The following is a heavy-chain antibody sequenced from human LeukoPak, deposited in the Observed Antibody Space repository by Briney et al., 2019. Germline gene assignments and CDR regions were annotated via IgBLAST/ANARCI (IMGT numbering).Heavy chain of an antibody. CDR3: ARALPINYDFWSGYHNNWFDP. V-gene: IGHV1-18*01. CDR2: ISAYNGNT. Sequence: ASVKVSCKASGYTFTSYGISWVRQAPGQGLEWMGWISAYNGNTNYAQKLQGRVTMTPDTSTSTAYMELRSLRSDDTAVYYCARALPINYDFWSGYHNNWFDPWGQGTLVTVSS. J-gene: IGHJ5*02. CDR1: GYTFTSYG. D-gene: IGHD3-3*01.